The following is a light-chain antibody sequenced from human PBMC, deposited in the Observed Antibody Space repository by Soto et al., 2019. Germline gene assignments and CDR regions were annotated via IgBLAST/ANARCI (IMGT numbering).Light chain of an antibody. J-gene: IGLJ1*01. CDR2: DFI. CDR1: STDVVVYKH. CDR3: CPYEGRDTLYV. Sequence: QSVLTQPRSVSGSPGQSFTISFTVTSTDVVVYKHVSLYQQHPCKVPKLMVYDFIKLPSLFPYRFSVADSGNTASLTISLLXAEDEADYYGCPYEGRDTLYVFGSGTKVTVL. V-gene: IGLV2-11*01.